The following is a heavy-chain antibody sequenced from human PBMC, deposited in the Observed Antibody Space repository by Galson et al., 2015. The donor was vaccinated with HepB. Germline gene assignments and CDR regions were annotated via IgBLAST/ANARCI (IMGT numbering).Heavy chain of an antibody. CDR2: ISSSGSMI. CDR3: AREMADIVVLVAALTYGMDV. J-gene: IGHJ6*02. D-gene: IGHD2-15*01. CDR1: GFSFSSYE. V-gene: IGHV3-48*03. Sequence: SLRLSCAASGFSFSSYEMNWVRQAPGKGLEWVSYISSSGSMIYYADSVKGRFTISRDNAKNSLYLQMNSLRTEDTAVYYCAREMADIVVLVAALTYGMDVWGQGTTVTVSS.